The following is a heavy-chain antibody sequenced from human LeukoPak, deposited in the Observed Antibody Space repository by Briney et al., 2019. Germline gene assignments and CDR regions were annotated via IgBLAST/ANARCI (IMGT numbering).Heavy chain of an antibody. CDR3: ARINSGRHLGDAFDI. CDR1: AFTFSSYW. CDR2: IKDDGSEK. J-gene: IGHJ3*02. D-gene: IGHD1-26*01. V-gene: IGHV3-7*01. Sequence: GGSLRLSCAGSAFTFSSYWMSWVRQAPGKGPEWVANIKDDGSEKYYLDSVKGRFTISRDNAKNSLYLQMNSLRAEDTAVYYCARINSGRHLGDAFDIWGQGTTVTVSS.